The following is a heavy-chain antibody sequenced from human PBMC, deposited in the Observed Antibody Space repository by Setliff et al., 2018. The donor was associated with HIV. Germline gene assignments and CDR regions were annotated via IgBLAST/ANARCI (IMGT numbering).Heavy chain of an antibody. Sequence: SETLSLTCTVSGGAMSRNNYYWGWIRQPPGKGLEWIANILYGGTTYYNPSLRSRVTLSVDMSNNQFSLRLTSVTAADTAVYYCARGSHGTSWTDYWGQGTLVTVSS. D-gene: IGHD6-13*01. CDR2: ILYGGTT. CDR3: ARGSHGTSWTDY. CDR1: GGAMSRNNYY. V-gene: IGHV4-39*01. J-gene: IGHJ4*02.